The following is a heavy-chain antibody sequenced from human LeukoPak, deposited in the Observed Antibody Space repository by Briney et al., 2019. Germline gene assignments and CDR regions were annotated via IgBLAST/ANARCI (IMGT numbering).Heavy chain of an antibody. CDR3: ARGVCTSSSCYAGDYGMDV. D-gene: IGHD2-2*01. CDR1: GGSISSYY. CDR2: ISHSGST. J-gene: IGHJ6*02. Sequence: PSETLSLTCTVSGGSISSYYWSWIRQPPGKGLEWIGYISHSGSTNYNPSPKSRVTISLDTSKSQFSLRLSSVIAADTAVYYCARGVCTSSSCYAGDYGMDVWGQGTTVTVS. V-gene: IGHV4-59*08.